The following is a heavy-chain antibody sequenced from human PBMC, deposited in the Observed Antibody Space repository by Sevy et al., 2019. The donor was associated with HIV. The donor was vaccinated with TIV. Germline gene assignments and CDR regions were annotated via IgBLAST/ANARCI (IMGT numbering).Heavy chain of an antibody. D-gene: IGHD2-21*02. CDR3: ARTSITVVTPGGPRGAFDI. J-gene: IGHJ3*02. CDR1: GGSISSSNW. CDR2: IYHSGST. Sequence: SETLSLTCAVSGGSISSSNWWSWVRQPPGKGLEWIGEIYHSGSTNYNPSLKSRVTISVDKSKNQFSLKLSSVTAADTAVYYCARTSITVVTPGGPRGAFDIWGQGTIVTVSS. V-gene: IGHV4-4*02.